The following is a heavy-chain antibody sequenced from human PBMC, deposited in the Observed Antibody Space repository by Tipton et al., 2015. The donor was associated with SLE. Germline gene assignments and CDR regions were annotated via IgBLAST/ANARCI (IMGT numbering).Heavy chain of an antibody. V-gene: IGHV4-31*03. J-gene: IGHJ4*02. Sequence: TLSLTCSVSGASISSGGHYWSWIRQHPEKGLEWIGYIYFSGSTYYNPSLKSRVSISVDTSENQFSLNLRSMTAADTAVYYCARLSMATDHWGQGTLVTVSS. D-gene: IGHD5-12*01. CDR3: ARLSMATDH. CDR1: GASISSGGHY. CDR2: IYFSGST.